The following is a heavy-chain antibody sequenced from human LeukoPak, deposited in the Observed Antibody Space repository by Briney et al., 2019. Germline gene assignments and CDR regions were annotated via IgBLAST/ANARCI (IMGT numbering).Heavy chain of an antibody. V-gene: IGHV4-31*03. Sequence: SQTLSLTCTVAGGSISSGGYYWSWIRQHPGKGLEWIGYSYYSGSTNYNPSLKSRFTISVDTSKNQFSLKLSSVTAADTAVYCCASADYYMAFDIWGQGTMVTVSS. J-gene: IGHJ3*02. D-gene: IGHD2-21*02. CDR1: GGSISSGGYY. CDR3: ASADYYMAFDI. CDR2: SYYSGST.